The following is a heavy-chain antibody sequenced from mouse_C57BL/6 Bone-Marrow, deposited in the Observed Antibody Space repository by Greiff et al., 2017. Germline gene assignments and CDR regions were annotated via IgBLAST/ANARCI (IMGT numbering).Heavy chain of an antibody. D-gene: IGHD1-1*01. Sequence: VQLKESGPGLVKPSQSLPLTCSVTGYSISSGYYWNWIRQFPGNKLEWMGYISYDGSNNYNPSLKNRFSITRDTSKNQFFLKLNSVTTEDTATYYCAREGYYGSEAMDYWGQGTSVTVSS. CDR2: ISYDGSN. J-gene: IGHJ4*01. CDR1: GYSISSGYY. V-gene: IGHV3-6*01. CDR3: AREGYYGSEAMDY.